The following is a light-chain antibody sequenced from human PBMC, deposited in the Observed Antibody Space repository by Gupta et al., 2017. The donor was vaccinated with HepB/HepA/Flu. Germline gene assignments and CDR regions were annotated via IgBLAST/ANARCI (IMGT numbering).Light chain of an antibody. CDR2: DNN. CDR3: GTWDSSLSAAV. Sequence: QSVLTQPPSASAAPGQKVTISCSRSSSNIGNNYVSWYQQLPGTAPKLLIYDNNKRPSGIPDRFSGSKSGTSATLGITGLQTGDEADYYCGTWDSSLSAAVFGGGTQLTVL. J-gene: IGLJ7*01. CDR1: SSNIGNNY. V-gene: IGLV1-51*01.